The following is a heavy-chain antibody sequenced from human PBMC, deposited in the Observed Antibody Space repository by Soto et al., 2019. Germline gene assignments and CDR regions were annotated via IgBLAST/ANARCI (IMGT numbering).Heavy chain of an antibody. D-gene: IGHD1-26*01. V-gene: IGHV1-18*01. CDR3: ARDHGGSYQADSFDP. Sequence: QVQLEQSGVEVKKPGASVKVSCKASGYTFTTYGISWVRQAPGQGLEWVGWVSPYDGDTNYADTLQGRVTMTTDTSTTTAYMELRSLRSDDTPMYYCARDHGGSYQADSFDPWGQGTLVIVSS. CDR2: VSPYDGDT. J-gene: IGHJ5*02. CDR1: GYTFTTYG.